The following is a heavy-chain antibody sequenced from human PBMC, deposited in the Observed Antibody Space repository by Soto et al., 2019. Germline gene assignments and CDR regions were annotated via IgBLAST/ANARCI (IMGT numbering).Heavy chain of an antibody. CDR1: GFTFSSYA. V-gene: IGHV3-23*01. CDR3: AKDTLTVVHPLVFDY. D-gene: IGHD3-10*01. Sequence: GGSLRLSCEASGFTFSSYAMNWVRQAPGKGLEWISVISGSGGATYFADSVKGRFVISRDNSKNTLYLQMNSLRAEDTAIYYCAKDTLTVVHPLVFDYWGQGSLVTVSS. J-gene: IGHJ4*02. CDR2: ISGSGGAT.